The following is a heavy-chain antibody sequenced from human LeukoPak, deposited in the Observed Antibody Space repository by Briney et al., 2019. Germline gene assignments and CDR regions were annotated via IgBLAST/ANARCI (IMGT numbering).Heavy chain of an antibody. CDR2: IRYDGSNK. CDR1: GFTFSSYG. CDR3: ARAGGDNYDLSH. D-gene: IGHD3-3*01. J-gene: IGHJ4*02. Sequence: PGGSLRLSCAASGFTFSSYGMHWVRQAPGKGLEWVAFIRYDGSNKYYADSVKGRFTISRDNSKNTLYLQMNSLRAEDTAVYYCARAGGDNYDLSHWGQGTLVTVSS. V-gene: IGHV3-30*02.